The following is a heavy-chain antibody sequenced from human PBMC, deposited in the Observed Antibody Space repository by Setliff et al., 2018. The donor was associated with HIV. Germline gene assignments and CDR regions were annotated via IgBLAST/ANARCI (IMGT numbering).Heavy chain of an antibody. D-gene: IGHD5-18*01. J-gene: IGHJ6*03. V-gene: IGHV4-4*07. CDR2: FRPTGNAYYANP. CDR1: GGSISYHF. Sequence: ETLPLNCTVSGGSISYHFWNWIRQPAGKGLEWIGRFRPTGNAYYANPYYNPSLKRRVTMSVDTSKSQFSLKLNSVTAADTAVYYCAKSVDTTMDDYYYVDIWGTGTTGTVSS. CDR3: AKSVDTTMDDYYYVDI.